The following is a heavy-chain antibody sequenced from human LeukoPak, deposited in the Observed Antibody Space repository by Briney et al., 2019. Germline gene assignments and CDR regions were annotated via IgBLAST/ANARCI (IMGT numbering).Heavy chain of an antibody. CDR1: GFTVSSNY. CDR2: IYSGGST. V-gene: IGHV3-53*01. D-gene: IGHD3-22*01. Sequence: GGSLRLSCAASGFTVSSNYMSWVRQAPGKGLEWVSVIYSGGSTYYADSVRGRFTISRDNAKNSLFPQMSRLRAEDTAVYYCAREKLSFFDSSGYFDHWGQGTLVTVSS. CDR3: AREKLSFFDSSGYFDH. J-gene: IGHJ4*02.